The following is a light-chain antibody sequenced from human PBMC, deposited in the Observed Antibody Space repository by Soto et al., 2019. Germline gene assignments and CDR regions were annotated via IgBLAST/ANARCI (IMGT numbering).Light chain of an antibody. CDR2: DAS. Sequence: DIQMTQSPSTLSASVGVRVTITCRASQSISSWLAWYQQKPGKAPKLLIYDASSLESGVPSRFSRSGSGTGFTLTISSLQPDDFATYYCQQYNSYRTFGQGTKVDIK. CDR1: QSISSW. V-gene: IGKV1-5*01. CDR3: QQYNSYRT. J-gene: IGKJ1*01.